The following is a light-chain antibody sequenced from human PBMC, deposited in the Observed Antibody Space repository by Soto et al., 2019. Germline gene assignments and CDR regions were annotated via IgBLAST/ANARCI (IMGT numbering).Light chain of an antibody. Sequence: EIVLTQSPGTLSLSPGERATLSCRSSQSVSSSYLAWYQHKPGQAPRLLIYDVSSRATGIPDRFSGSGSGTDCTLTISRLEPEDFAVYYCQQYGSSPTFGQGTKVDIK. J-gene: IGKJ1*01. CDR2: DVS. CDR3: QQYGSSPT. V-gene: IGKV3-20*01. CDR1: QSVSSSY.